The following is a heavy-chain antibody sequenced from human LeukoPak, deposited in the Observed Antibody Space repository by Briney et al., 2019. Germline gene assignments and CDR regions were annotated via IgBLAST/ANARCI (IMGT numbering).Heavy chain of an antibody. CDR2: IYYSGST. V-gene: IGHV4-59*01. CDR3: ARATAMVTPYYYYYMDV. CDR1: GGSISSYY. Sequence: SETLSLTCTVSGGSISSYYWSWIRQPPGKGLEWIGYIYYSGSTNYNPSLKSRVTISVDTSKNQFSLKLSSVTAADTAVYYCARATAMVTPYYYYYMDVWGKGTTVTVSS. D-gene: IGHD5-18*01. J-gene: IGHJ6*03.